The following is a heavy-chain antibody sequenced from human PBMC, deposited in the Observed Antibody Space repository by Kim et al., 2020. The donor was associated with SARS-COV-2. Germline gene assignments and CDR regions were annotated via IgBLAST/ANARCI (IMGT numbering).Heavy chain of an antibody. D-gene: IGHD6-25*01. V-gene: IGHV4-59*01. CDR1: GGSMSTYH. CDR3: ARTRPPYYFAY. CDR2: IYYTGDA. Sequence: SETLSLTCAVSGGSMSTYHWSWIRQPPGKGLEWIGNIYYTGDANYSTSLKSRVSISANPSKNQFYLQLNAVTPADTAFYFCARTRPPYYFAYWGPGTLVT. J-gene: IGHJ4*02.